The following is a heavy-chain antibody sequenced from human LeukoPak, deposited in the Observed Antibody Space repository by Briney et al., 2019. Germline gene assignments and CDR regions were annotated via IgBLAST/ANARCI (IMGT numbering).Heavy chain of an antibody. CDR3: AKGTDCSGGSCYSIDC. V-gene: IGHV3-23*01. Sequence: GGSLRLSCAASGFTLSNYAMTWVRQAPGKGLEWVSSISGGGGSTYYADSVKGRFTISGDNSKNTLYLQMNSLRVDDTAVYYCAKGTDCSGGSCYSIDCWGQGTLATVSS. CDR1: GFTLSNYA. CDR2: ISGGGGST. D-gene: IGHD2-15*01. J-gene: IGHJ4*02.